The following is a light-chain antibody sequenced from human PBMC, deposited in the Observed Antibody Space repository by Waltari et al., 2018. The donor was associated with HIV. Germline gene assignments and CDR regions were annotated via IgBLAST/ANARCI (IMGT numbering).Light chain of an antibody. J-gene: IGLJ2*01. V-gene: IGLV2-11*01. Sequence: QSALTPPRSVSASPGQAVTIPCAGTSSDVGAYDFVSWYQPLPGEAPKLIIYAVTRRPSGVPDRFSCSKSANTASLTISGLQAEDEAEYYCCSYAGTYTLKFGGGTKLTV. CDR2: AVT. CDR3: CSYAGTYTLK. CDR1: SSDVGAYDF.